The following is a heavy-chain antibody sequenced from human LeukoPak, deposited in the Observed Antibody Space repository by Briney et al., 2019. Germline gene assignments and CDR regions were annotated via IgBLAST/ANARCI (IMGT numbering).Heavy chain of an antibody. V-gene: IGHV1-69*05. CDR2: IIPIFGTA. Sequence: SVKVSCKASGYTFTGYYMHWVRQAPGQGLEWMGRIIPIFGTANYAQKFQGRVTITTDESTSTAYMELSSLRSEDTAVYYCARDWVVMAGRRYNWFDPWGQGTLVTVSS. J-gene: IGHJ5*02. D-gene: IGHD6-19*01. CDR1: GYTFTGYY. CDR3: ARDWVVMAGRRYNWFDP.